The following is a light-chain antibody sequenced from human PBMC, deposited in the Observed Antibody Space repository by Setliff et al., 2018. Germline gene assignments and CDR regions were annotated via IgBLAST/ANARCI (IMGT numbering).Light chain of an antibody. J-gene: IGLJ1*01. V-gene: IGLV2-14*01. Sequence: QSALTQPASVSGSPGQSITISCTGTSSDVGYYNYVSWYQQHPGKAPKLMIYEVSNRPSGVSNRFSGSKSGNTASLTISGLQAEDEADYYCSSYTSSSTRGFGTGTKVTGL. CDR3: SSYTSSSTRG. CDR2: EVS. CDR1: SSDVGYYNY.